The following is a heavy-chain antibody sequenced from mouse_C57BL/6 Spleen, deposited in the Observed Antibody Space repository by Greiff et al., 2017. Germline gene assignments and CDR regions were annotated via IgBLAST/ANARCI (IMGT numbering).Heavy chain of an antibody. Sequence: VQLQQSGAELVRPGASVKLSCKASGYTFTSYGISWVKQRTGQGLEWIGEIFPRSGNTYYNEKFKGKATLTAEKSSSTAYMELRSLTTEDSAVYCSARKRDYGCDNGYWYFDVWGTGTTVTVSS. D-gene: IGHD2-2*01. CDR3: ARKRDYGCDNGYWYFDV. J-gene: IGHJ1*03. CDR2: IFPRSGNT. CDR1: GYTFTSYG. V-gene: IGHV1-81*01.